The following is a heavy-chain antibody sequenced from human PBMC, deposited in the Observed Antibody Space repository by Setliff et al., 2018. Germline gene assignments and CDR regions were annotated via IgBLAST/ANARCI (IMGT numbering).Heavy chain of an antibody. D-gene: IGHD3-3*01. Sequence: ASVKVSCKASGYTFTGYYMHWVRQAPGQGLEWMGWINPNSGGTNYAQKFQGWVTMTRDTSISTAYMELSRLRSDDTAVYYCARGTGGDYNSWSGYYSYYYYGMDVWGQGTTVTVSS. V-gene: IGHV1-2*04. CDR3: ARGTGGDYNSWSGYYSYYYYGMDV. CDR2: INPNSGGT. J-gene: IGHJ6*02. CDR1: GYTFTGYY.